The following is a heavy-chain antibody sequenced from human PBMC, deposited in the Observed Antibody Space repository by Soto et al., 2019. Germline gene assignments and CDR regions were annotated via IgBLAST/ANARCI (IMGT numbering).Heavy chain of an antibody. V-gene: IGHV2-26*01. CDR3: ARIAQQQLDWYFDL. CDR1: GFSLSNARMG. CDR2: IFSNDEK. J-gene: IGHJ2*01. Sequence: QVTLKESGPVLVKPTETLTLTCTVSGFSLSNARMGVSWIRQPPGKALEWLAHIFSNDEKSYSTSLKSRLTIXKXTXXGQAVLTMSNRDPVDAATYYCARIAQQQLDWYFDLWGRGSLVTVSS. D-gene: IGHD6-13*01.